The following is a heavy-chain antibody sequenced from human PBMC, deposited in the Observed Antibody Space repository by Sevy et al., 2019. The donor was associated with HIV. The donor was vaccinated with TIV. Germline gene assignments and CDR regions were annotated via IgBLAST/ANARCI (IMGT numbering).Heavy chain of an antibody. CDR2: IRWKSATI. D-gene: IGHD2-15*01. CDR1: GFTFDDYG. Sequence: SLRLSCAASGFTFDDYGMHWVRQAPGKGLEWVSGIRWKSATIVYADSAKGRFTISRDNARNSLYLQMNSLRVEDMAFYYCAKGAGSSLHSAIAYWGQGTLVTVSS. V-gene: IGHV3-9*03. CDR3: AKGAGSSLHSAIAY. J-gene: IGHJ4*02.